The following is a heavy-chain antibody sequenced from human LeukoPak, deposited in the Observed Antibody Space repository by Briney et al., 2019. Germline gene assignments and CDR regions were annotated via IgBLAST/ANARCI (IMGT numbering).Heavy chain of an antibody. D-gene: IGHD2-21*02. CDR1: GYTFTSYY. J-gene: IGHJ3*02. Sequence: GASVKVSCKASGYTFTSYYMHWVRQAPGQGLEWMGVINPSGGSTSYAQKFQGRVTMTRDMSTSTVYMELSSLRSEDTAVYYCARHIVVVTAIPSTDAFDIWGQGTMVTVSS. CDR2: INPSGGST. V-gene: IGHV1-46*01. CDR3: ARHIVVVTAIPSTDAFDI.